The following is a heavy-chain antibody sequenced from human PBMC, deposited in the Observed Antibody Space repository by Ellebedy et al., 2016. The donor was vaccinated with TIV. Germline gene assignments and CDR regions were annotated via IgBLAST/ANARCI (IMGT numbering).Heavy chain of an antibody. V-gene: IGHV3-74*01. CDR1: GFPFSSYW. J-gene: IGHJ4*02. CDR2: INSDGSST. CDR3: ARSGGLQGDY. D-gene: IGHD4-11*01. Sequence: GESLKISXAASGFPFSSYWMHWVRQAPGKGLVWVSRINSDGSSTSYADSVKGRFTISRDNAKNTLYLQMNSLRAEDTAVYYCARSGGLQGDYWGQGTLVTVSS.